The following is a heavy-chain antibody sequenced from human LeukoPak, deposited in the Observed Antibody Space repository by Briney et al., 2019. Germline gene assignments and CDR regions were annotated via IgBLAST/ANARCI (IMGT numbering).Heavy chain of an antibody. CDR3: VSHPYSSYYYHMDV. Sequence: SETLSLTCGVYGGSFSGYHWNWIRQPPGEGLEWIGEINHSGSTNYNPSLKSRVAISVDTSKNQFSLKVSSVSAADTGVYYCVSHPYSSYYYHMDVWGRGTTVTVSS. D-gene: IGHD5-18*01. CDR2: INHSGST. V-gene: IGHV4-34*01. CDR1: GGSFSGYH. J-gene: IGHJ6*02.